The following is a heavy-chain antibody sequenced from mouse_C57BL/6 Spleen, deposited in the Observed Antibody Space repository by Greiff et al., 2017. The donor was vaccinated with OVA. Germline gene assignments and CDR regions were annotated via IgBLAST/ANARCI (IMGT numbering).Heavy chain of an antibody. CDR2: IDPETGGT. CDR1: GYTFTDYE. CDR3: TRSGDGYLNWYFDV. J-gene: IGHJ1*03. Sequence: QVQLKESGAELVRPGASVTLSCKASGYTFTDYEMHWVKQTPVHGLEWIGAIDPETGGTAYNQKFKGKAILTADKSSSTAYMELRSLTSEDSAVYYCTRSGDGYLNWYFDVWGTGTTVTVSS. D-gene: IGHD2-3*01. V-gene: IGHV1-15*01.